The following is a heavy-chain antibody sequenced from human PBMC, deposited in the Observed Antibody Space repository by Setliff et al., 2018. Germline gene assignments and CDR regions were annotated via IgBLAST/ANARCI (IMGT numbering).Heavy chain of an antibody. D-gene: IGHD3-22*01. J-gene: IGHJ4*02. CDR1: GGSISSGGYY. V-gene: IGHV4-31*03. Sequence: SETLSLTCTVSGGSISSGGYYWSWIRQHPGKGLEWIGYIYYSGSTYYNPSLKSRVTISVDTSKSQFSLKLSSVTAADTAVYYCAREGDSSGFDYWGQGTLVTVSS. CDR3: AREGDSSGFDY. CDR2: IYYSGST.